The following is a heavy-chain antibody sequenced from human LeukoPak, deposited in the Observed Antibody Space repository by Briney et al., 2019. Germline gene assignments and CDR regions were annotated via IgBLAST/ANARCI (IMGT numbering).Heavy chain of an antibody. V-gene: IGHV1-8*01. Sequence: ASVKVSCKASGYTFTSYDVNWVRQATGQGLEWMGYMNPASGNTGYAQKFQGRVTMTTDTSISTAYMELSSLRSEDTAVYYCARVPREIASIWGQGTMVTVSS. J-gene: IGHJ3*02. CDR1: GYTFTSYD. CDR3: ARVPREIASI. D-gene: IGHD3-16*02. CDR2: MNPASGNT.